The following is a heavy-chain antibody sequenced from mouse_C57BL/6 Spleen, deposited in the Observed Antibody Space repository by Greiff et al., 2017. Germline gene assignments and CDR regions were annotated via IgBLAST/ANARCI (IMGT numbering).Heavy chain of an antibody. J-gene: IGHJ3*01. CDR1: GYTFTDYY. Sequence: EVQLQQSGPELVKPGASVKISCKASGYTFTDYYMNWVKQSHGKSLEWIGDINPNNGGTSYNQKFKGKATLTVDKSSSTAYMELRSLTSEDSAVYYCATLDSSGYLAWFAYWGQGTLVTVSA. D-gene: IGHD3-2*02. CDR3: ATLDSSGYLAWFAY. V-gene: IGHV1-26*01. CDR2: INPNNGGT.